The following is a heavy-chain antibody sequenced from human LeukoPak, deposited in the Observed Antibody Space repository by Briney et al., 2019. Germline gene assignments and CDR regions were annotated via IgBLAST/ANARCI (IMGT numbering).Heavy chain of an antibody. J-gene: IGHJ4*02. D-gene: IGHD3-10*01. CDR3: ARDVTGYYGSGSSN. V-gene: IGHV1-18*01. CDR2: ISAYNGNT. Sequence: ASVKVSCKASGYTFTSYGISWVRQAPGQGLEWMGWISAYNGNTNYAQKLQGRVTMTTDTSTSTAYMELRSPRSDDTAVYYCARDVTGYYGSGSSNWGQGTLVTVSS. CDR1: GYTFTSYG.